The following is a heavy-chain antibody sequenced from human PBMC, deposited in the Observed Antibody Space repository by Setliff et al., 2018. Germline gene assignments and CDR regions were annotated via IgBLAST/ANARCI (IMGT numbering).Heavy chain of an antibody. CDR1: GGTFSSYA. V-gene: IGHV1-69*06. D-gene: IGHD6-6*01. Sequence: SVKVSCKASGGTFSSYAISWVRQAPGQGLGWMGRIIPIFGTANYAQKFQGRVTITADKSTSTAYMELSSLRSEDTAVYYCAPSHQYSSSPFGYWGQGTLVTVSS. J-gene: IGHJ4*02. CDR2: IIPIFGTA. CDR3: APSHQYSSSPFGY.